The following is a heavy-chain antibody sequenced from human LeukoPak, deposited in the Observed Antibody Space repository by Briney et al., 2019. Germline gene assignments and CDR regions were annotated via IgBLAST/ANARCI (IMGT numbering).Heavy chain of an antibody. D-gene: IGHD3-9*01. J-gene: IGHJ4*02. CDR3: AKDPNYDILTGYSSFDY. CDR2: ISSSSSYI. Sequence: GGSLRLSCAASGFTFSSYSMNWVRQAPGKGLEWVSSISSSSSYIYYADSVKGRFTISRDNAKNSLYLQMNSLRAEDTAVYYCAKDPNYDILTGYSSFDYWGQGTLVTVSS. V-gene: IGHV3-21*04. CDR1: GFTFSSYS.